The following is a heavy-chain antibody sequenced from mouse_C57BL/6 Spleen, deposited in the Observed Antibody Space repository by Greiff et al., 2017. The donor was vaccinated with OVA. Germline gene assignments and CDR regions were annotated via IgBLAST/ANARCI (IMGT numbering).Heavy chain of an antibody. CDR3: TRSTGPWFAY. D-gene: IGHD4-1*02. Sequence: QVQLQQSGAELVRPGASVTLSCKASGYTFTDYEVHWVKQTPVHGLEWIGAIDTETGGTAYNQKFKGKAILTADKSSSTAYMELRSLTSEDSAVYYCTRSTGPWFAYWGQGTLVTVSA. CDR1: GYTFTDYE. J-gene: IGHJ3*01. CDR2: IDTETGGT. V-gene: IGHV1-15*01.